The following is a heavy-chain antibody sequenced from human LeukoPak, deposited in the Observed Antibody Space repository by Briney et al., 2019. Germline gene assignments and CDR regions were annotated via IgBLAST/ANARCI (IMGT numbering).Heavy chain of an antibody. CDR3: ARTYSSGWYYPNDY. V-gene: IGHV4-39*01. Sequence: KPSETLSLTCTVSGGSISSSSYYWGWIRQPPGKGLEWIGSIYYSGSTYYNPSLKSRVTISVDTSKNQFSLKLSSVTAADTAVYYCARTYSSGWYYPNDYWGQGTLVTVSS. J-gene: IGHJ4*02. CDR2: IYYSGST. D-gene: IGHD6-19*01. CDR1: GGSISSSSYY.